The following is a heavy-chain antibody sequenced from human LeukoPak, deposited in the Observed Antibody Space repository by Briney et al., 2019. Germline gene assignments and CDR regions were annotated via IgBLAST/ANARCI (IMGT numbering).Heavy chain of an antibody. Sequence: GGSLRLSCAASGFTFSSYWMSWVRQAPGKGLEWVANIKQDGSEKYYVDSVEGRFTISRDNAKNSLCLQMNSLRAEDTAVYYCARDITIFGVVIPYYFDYWGQGTLVTVSS. D-gene: IGHD3-3*01. CDR2: IKQDGSEK. V-gene: IGHV3-7*01. CDR1: GFTFSSYW. CDR3: ARDITIFGVVIPYYFDY. J-gene: IGHJ4*02.